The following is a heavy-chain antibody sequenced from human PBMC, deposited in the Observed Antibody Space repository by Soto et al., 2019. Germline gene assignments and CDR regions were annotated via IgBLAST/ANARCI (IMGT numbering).Heavy chain of an antibody. CDR3: ATGDCSSTSCYRSGYYGMGV. Sequence: ASVKVSCKVSGYTLTELSMHWVRQAPGKGLEWMGSFDPEDGETIYAQKFQGRVTMTEDTSTDTAYMELSSLRSEDTAVYYCATGDCSSTSCYRSGYYGMGVWGQGTTVTVSS. CDR1: GYTLTELS. CDR2: FDPEDGET. J-gene: IGHJ6*02. V-gene: IGHV1-24*01. D-gene: IGHD2-2*02.